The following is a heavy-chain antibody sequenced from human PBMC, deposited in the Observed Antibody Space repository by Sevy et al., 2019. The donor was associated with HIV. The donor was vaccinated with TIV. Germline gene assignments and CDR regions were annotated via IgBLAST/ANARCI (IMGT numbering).Heavy chain of an antibody. CDR2: INTDGSST. CDR3: ARETGYCSSTSCYKPSDA. J-gene: IGHJ6*02. Sequence: GGSLRLSCAASGFTFSTYWMHWVRQAPGKGLVWVSRINTDGSSTTYAGSVKGRFTISRDNAKNTLYLQMNSLRAEDTAVYYCARETGYCSSTSCYKPSDAWGQGTTVTVSS. V-gene: IGHV3-74*01. D-gene: IGHD2-2*02. CDR1: GFTFSTYW.